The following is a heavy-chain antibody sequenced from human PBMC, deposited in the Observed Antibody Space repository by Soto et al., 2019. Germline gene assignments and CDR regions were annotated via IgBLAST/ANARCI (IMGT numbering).Heavy chain of an antibody. CDR2: ISGSGGST. CDR3: AKSRYGDYGLYYGMDV. V-gene: IGHV3-23*01. J-gene: IGHJ6*02. D-gene: IGHD4-17*01. Sequence: PVGSLRLSCAASGFTFSSYAMSWVRQAPGKGPEWVSAISGSGGSTYYADSVKGRFTISRDNSKNTLYLQMNSLRAEDTAVYYCAKSRYGDYGLYYGMDVWGQGTTVTVSS. CDR1: GFTFSSYA.